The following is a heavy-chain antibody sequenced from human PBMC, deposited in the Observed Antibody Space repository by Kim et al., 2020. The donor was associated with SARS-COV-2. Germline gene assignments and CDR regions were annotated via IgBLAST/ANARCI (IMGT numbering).Heavy chain of an antibody. CDR2: IYYSGST. V-gene: IGHV4-39*01. Sequence: SETLSLTCTVSGGSISSSSYYWGWIRQPPGKGLEWIGSIYYSGSTYYNPSLKSRVTISVDTSKNQFSLKLSSVTAADTAVYYCARRIGGWGFYLDYWGQGTLVTVSS. J-gene: IGHJ4*02. CDR3: ARRIGGWGFYLDY. D-gene: IGHD6-19*01. CDR1: GGSISSSSYY.